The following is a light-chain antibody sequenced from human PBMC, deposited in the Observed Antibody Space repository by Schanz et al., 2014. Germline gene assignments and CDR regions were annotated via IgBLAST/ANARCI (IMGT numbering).Light chain of an antibody. V-gene: IGKV1-5*01. CDR3: QHYDHFHRG. J-gene: IGKJ3*01. CDR2: DAY. Sequence: DIQMTQSPSTLSASVGDRVTITCRASQSISSWLAWYQQKPGKAPKVLISDAYNLETGVSSRFSGSGSGTDFTFTISSLQPEDVATYYCQHYDHFHRGFGPGTTVDIK. CDR1: QSISSW.